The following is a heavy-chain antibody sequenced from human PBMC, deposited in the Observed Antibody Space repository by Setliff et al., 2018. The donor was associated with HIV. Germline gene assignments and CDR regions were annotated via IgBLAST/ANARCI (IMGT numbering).Heavy chain of an antibody. Sequence: LRLSCAASGFTFSNAWMSWVRQAPGKGLEWVGRIKSKTDGGTTDYAAPVKGRFTISRDDSKNTLYLQMNSLKTEDTAVYYCTTETYCGGDCLDYWGQGTLVTVS. CDR1: GFTFSNAW. D-gene: IGHD2-21*01. CDR2: IKSKTDGGTT. J-gene: IGHJ4*02. CDR3: TTETYCGGDCLDY. V-gene: IGHV3-15*01.